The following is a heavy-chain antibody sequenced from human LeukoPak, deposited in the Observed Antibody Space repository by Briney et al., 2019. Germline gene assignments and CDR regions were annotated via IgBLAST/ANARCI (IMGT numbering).Heavy chain of an antibody. J-gene: IGHJ4*02. CDR2: INHSGST. Sequence: SETLSLTCAVYGGSFSGYYWSWIRQPPGKGLEWIGEINHSGSTNYNPSLKSRVTISVDTSKNQFSLKLSSVTAADTAVYYCARISNYYGSGSYYWYFDYWGQGTLVTVSS. V-gene: IGHV4-34*01. D-gene: IGHD3-10*01. CDR3: ARISNYYGSGSYYWYFDY. CDR1: GGSFSGYY.